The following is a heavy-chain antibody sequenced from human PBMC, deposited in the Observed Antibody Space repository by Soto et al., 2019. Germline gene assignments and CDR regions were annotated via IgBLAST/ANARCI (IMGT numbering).Heavy chain of an antibody. J-gene: IGHJ6*02. Sequence: SETLSLTCTVSGGSISSYYWSWIRQPAGKGLEWIGRIYTSGSTNYNPSLKSRATMSVDTSKNQFSLKLSSVTAADTAVYYCARASGIAAAGTSPLYYYYGMGVWGQGTTVTVYS. CDR2: IYTSGST. CDR1: GGSISSYY. CDR3: ARASGIAAAGTSPLYYYYGMGV. V-gene: IGHV4-4*07. D-gene: IGHD6-13*01.